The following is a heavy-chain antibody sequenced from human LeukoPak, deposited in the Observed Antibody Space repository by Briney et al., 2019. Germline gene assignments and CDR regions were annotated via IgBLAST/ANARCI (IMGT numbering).Heavy chain of an antibody. V-gene: IGHV3-30-3*01. CDR1: GFTFSSYA. CDR3: ARADLGRYYYGSGSPAHYGMDV. CDR2: ISYDGSNK. J-gene: IGHJ6*02. D-gene: IGHD3-10*01. Sequence: GRSLRLSCAGSGFTFSSYAMHWVRQAPGKGLEWVAVISYDGSNKYYADSVKGRFTISRDNSKNTLYLQMNSLRAEDTAVYYCARADLGRYYYGSGSPAHYGMDVWGQGTTVTVSS.